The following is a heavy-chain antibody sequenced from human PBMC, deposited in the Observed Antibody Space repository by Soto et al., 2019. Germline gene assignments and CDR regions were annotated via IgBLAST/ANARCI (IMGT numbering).Heavy chain of an antibody. Sequence: GGSLILSCAASGFTFSSYAMSWVRQAPGKGLEWVSAISGSGGSTYYADSVKGRFTISRDNSKNTLYLQMNSLRAEDTAVYYCAKLGGYYFNHPFDYWGQGTLVTVSS. J-gene: IGHJ4*02. V-gene: IGHV3-23*01. CDR3: AKLGGYYFNHPFDY. CDR1: GFTFSSYA. D-gene: IGHD3-22*01. CDR2: ISGSGGST.